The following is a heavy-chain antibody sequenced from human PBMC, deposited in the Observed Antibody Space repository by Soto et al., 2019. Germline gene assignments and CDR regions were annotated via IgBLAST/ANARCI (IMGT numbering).Heavy chain of an antibody. D-gene: IGHD6-13*01. CDR2: INAYNGNT. Sequence: QVQLVQSGAEVKKPGASVKVSCKASGYTFSNYGISWVRQAPGQGLEWMGWINAYNGNTNFAQKFHARLTMTTDTSMSTGYLELRSLTSDDTALYYCARGSSPVDFDYWGQGTLVTVSS. J-gene: IGHJ4*02. V-gene: IGHV1-18*01. CDR1: GYTFSNYG. CDR3: ARGSSPVDFDY.